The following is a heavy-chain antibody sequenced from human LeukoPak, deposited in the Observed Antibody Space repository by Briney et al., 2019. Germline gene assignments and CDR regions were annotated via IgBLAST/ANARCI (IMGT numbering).Heavy chain of an antibody. CDR2: MYYSGST. J-gene: IGHJ4*02. CDR1: SGSISSSSYY. Sequence: SETLSLTCTVSSGSISSSSYYWGWIRQPPGMGLEWIGSMYYSGSTYYNPSLKSRVTISVDTSKSQFSLKLSSVTAADTAVYFCAREMRSPRGGFDYWDQGTLVTVSS. V-gene: IGHV4-39*07. CDR3: AREMRSPRGGFDY. D-gene: IGHD3-10*01.